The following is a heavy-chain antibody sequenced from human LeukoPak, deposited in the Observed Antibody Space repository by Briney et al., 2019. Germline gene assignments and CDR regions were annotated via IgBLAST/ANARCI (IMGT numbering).Heavy chain of an antibody. CDR3: ARTTIFGVAIPFDY. D-gene: IGHD3-3*01. Sequence: ASVKVSCKASGYTFTSYGISWVRQAPGRGLEWMGWISAYNGNTNYAQKLQGRVTMTTDTSTSTAYMELRSLRSDDTAVYYCARTTIFGVAIPFDYWGQGTLVTVSS. CDR2: ISAYNGNT. J-gene: IGHJ4*02. CDR1: GYTFTSYG. V-gene: IGHV1-18*01.